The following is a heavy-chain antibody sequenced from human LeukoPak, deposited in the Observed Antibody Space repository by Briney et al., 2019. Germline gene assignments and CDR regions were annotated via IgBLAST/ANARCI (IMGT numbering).Heavy chain of an antibody. CDR3: ARGPVTTYIRYFDY. CDR2: MNPNSGNT. D-gene: IGHD4-17*01. J-gene: IGHJ4*02. V-gene: IGHV1-8*02. Sequence: ASVKVSCKASGGTFSSYAINWVRQATGQGLEWMGWMNPNSGNTGYAQKFQGRVTMTRNTSISTAYMELSSLRSEDTAVYYCARGPVTTYIRYFDYWGQGTLVTVSS. CDR1: GGTFSSYA.